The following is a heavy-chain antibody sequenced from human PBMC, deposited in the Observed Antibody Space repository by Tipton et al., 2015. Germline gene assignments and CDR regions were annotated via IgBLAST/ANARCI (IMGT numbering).Heavy chain of an antibody. J-gene: IGHJ4*02. CDR3: AKAHNMVATGGNY. Sequence: SLKGRFTISRDNAENSLYLQMNGLRSEDTAVYYCAKAHNMVATGGNYWGQGTLVTVSS. V-gene: IGHV3-11*03. D-gene: IGHD5-12*01.